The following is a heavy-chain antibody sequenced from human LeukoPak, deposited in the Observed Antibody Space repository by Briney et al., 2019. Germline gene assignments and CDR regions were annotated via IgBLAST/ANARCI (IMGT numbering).Heavy chain of an antibody. V-gene: IGHV3-23*01. D-gene: IGHD2-2*01. CDR2: ISGSGGST. Sequence: GGSLRLSCAASGFTFSSYAMSWVRQAPGKGLEWVSAISGSGGSTYYADSVKGRFTISRDNSKNTLYLQMNSLRAEDTAVYYCAKDQDIVVVPAATTPFDYWGRGTLVTVSS. J-gene: IGHJ4*02. CDR3: AKDQDIVVVPAATTPFDY. CDR1: GFTFSSYA.